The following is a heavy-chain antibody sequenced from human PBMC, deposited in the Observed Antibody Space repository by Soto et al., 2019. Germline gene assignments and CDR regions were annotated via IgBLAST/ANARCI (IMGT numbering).Heavy chain of an antibody. Sequence: LSETLSLTCTVSAGSISNYFCNWIRQPAGKGLEWIGRIDNSGGTNYNPSLKSRVTMSSDTSRSQFSLKLNSVTAADTAVYYCARGGQDFWSGPFDYWGQGALVTVS. D-gene: IGHD3-3*01. CDR3: ARGGQDFWSGPFDY. CDR2: IDNSGGT. CDR1: AGSISNYF. J-gene: IGHJ4*02. V-gene: IGHV4-4*07.